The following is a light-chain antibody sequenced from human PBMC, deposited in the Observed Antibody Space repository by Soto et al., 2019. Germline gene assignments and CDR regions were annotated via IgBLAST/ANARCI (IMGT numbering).Light chain of an antibody. V-gene: IGLV2-14*01. CDR3: TSYTSSGTYV. Sequence: QSALTQPASVSGSPGQSITIFCTGTSSDVGAYNSVSWYQQHPDKVPKLIIYDVSTRPSGVSYRFSGSKSGNTASLTISGLQAEDEADYYCTSYTSSGTYVFGGGTKLTVL. CDR1: SSDVGAYNS. J-gene: IGLJ1*01. CDR2: DVS.